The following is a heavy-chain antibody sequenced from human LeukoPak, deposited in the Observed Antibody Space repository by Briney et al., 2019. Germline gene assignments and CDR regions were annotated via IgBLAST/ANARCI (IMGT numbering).Heavy chain of an antibody. J-gene: IGHJ6*03. D-gene: IGHD2-15*01. V-gene: IGHV4-4*07. Sequence: SETLSLTYTVSGGSISSYYWSWIRQPAGKGLEWIGRIYTSGSTNYNPSLKSRVTMSVDTSKNQFSLKLSSVTAADTAVYYCARGGDCSGGRRLPPFFYYYYYMDVWGKGTTVTVSS. CDR1: GGSISSYY. CDR3: ARGGDCSGGRRLPPFFYYYYYMDV. CDR2: IYTSGST.